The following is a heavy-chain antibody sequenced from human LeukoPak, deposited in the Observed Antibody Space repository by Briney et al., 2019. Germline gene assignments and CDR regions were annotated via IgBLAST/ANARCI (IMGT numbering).Heavy chain of an antibody. CDR2: IYHSGST. D-gene: IGHD4-23*01. Sequence: SETLSLTCTVSGYSISSGYYWAWIRQPPGKGLEWIGSIYHSGSTYYNPSLKSRVTISVDTSKNQFSLKLSSVTAADTAVYYCAREVADYGGYYYYHYMDVWGKGTTVTISS. CDR1: GYSISSGYY. J-gene: IGHJ6*03. CDR3: AREVADYGGYYYYHYMDV. V-gene: IGHV4-38-2*02.